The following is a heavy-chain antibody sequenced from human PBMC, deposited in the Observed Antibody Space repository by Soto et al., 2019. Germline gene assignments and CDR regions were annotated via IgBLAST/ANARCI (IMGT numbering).Heavy chain of an antibody. CDR1: GGSISSYY. CDR2: IYYSGST. J-gene: IGHJ4*02. Sequence: SETLSLTCTFPGGSISSYYWSWIRQPPGKGLEWIGYIYYSGSTNYNPSLKSRVTISVDTSKNQFSLKLSSVTAADTAVYYCARDNGYSYGYTLDHWGQGTLVTVSS. V-gene: IGHV4-59*01. D-gene: IGHD5-18*01. CDR3: ARDNGYSYGYTLDH.